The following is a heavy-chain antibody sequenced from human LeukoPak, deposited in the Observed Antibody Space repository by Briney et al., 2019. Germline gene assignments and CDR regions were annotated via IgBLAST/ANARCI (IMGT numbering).Heavy chain of an antibody. CDR3: ARAYYDSSGDY. V-gene: IGHV3-48*03. D-gene: IGHD3-22*01. CDR2: ISSSGSTI. Sequence: TGGSLRLSCAASGSTFSSYEMNWVRQAPGKGREWVSYISSSGSTIYYADSVKGRFTISRDYAKNSLYLQMNSLRAEDTAVYYCARAYYDSSGDYWGQGTLVTVSS. J-gene: IGHJ4*02. CDR1: GSTFSSYE.